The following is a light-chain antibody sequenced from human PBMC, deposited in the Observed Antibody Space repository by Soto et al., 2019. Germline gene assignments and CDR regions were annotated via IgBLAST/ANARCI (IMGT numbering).Light chain of an antibody. CDR1: QTVSNK. V-gene: IGKV3D-15*01. CDR3: QQYHNWPA. J-gene: IGKJ1*01. CDR2: DTS. Sequence: DIVMTQSPGTLSLSPGERATLSCRASQTVSNKLAWYQHKPGQAPRLLIYDTSNRATGIPARFSGSGSGTDFTLTISSLQSEDFAVYFCQQYHNWPAFGQGTKVDIK.